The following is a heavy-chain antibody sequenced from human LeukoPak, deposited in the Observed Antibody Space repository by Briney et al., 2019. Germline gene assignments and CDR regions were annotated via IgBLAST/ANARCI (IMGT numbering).Heavy chain of an antibody. V-gene: IGHV4-34*01. CDR2: INHSGST. D-gene: IGHD3-22*01. J-gene: IGHJ4*02. Sequence: PSETLSLTCAVYGGSFSGYYWSWIRQPPGKGLEWIGEINHSGSTNYNPSLKSRVTISVDTSKNQFSLKLSSVPAADTAVYYCARGYDSSAYYPFNYWGQGTLVTVSS. CDR3: ARGYDSSAYYPFNY. CDR1: GGSFSGYY.